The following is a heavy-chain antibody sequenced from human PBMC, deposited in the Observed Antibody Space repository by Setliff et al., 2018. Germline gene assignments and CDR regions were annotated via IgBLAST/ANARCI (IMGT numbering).Heavy chain of an antibody. V-gene: IGHV3-23*01. CDR3: ARSTETFSREDFYFFYYMDV. J-gene: IGHJ6*03. CDR2: ISGSGGAT. Sequence: PGGSLRLSCAASGFTFSSYAMTWVRQAPGKGLEWVSGISGSGGATYYAASVKGRFSISRDNSKNTLYLQMSSLRPEDTALYYCARSTETFSREDFYFFYYMDVWGKGTTVTVSS. CDR1: GFTFSSYA. D-gene: IGHD4-4*01.